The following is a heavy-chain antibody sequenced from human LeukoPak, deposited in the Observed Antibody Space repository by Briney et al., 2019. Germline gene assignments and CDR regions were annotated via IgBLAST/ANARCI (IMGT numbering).Heavy chain of an antibody. D-gene: IGHD5-12*01. V-gene: IGHV4-59*01. CDR1: GGSISSYY. CDR2: IYYSGST. CDR3: ARNSGYDLIDY. Sequence: SETLTLTCTVSGGSISSYYWRWIRQPPGKGLEWIGYIYYSGSTNYNPSLKSRVTISVDTSKNQFSLKLSSVTAADTAVYYCARNSGYDLIDYWGQGTLVTVSS. J-gene: IGHJ4*02.